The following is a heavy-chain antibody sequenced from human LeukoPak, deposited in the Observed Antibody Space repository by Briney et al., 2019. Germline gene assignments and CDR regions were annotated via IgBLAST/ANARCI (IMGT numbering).Heavy chain of an antibody. CDR2: ISSNGGST. D-gene: IGHD6-25*01. CDR1: GFTFSSYA. Sequence: PGGSLRLSCAASGFTFSSYAMHWVRQAPGKGLEYVSAISSNGGSTYYANSVKGRFTISRDNSKNTLYLQMGSLRAEDMAVYYCARERGGIDYWGQGTLVTVSS. J-gene: IGHJ4*02. V-gene: IGHV3-64*01. CDR3: ARERGGIDY.